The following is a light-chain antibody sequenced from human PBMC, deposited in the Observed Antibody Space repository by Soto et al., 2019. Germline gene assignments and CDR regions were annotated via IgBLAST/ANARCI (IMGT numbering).Light chain of an antibody. CDR1: QSILAY. V-gene: IGKV1-39*01. J-gene: IGKJ2*03. Sequence: IQMTQSPSSLSASVGDRVTITCRASQSILAYLNWYQVKPGKAPKLLIYSASSLQTGVPPRFSGSGSGTDVTLIISGLQADDGGSYFCQQTYATAFSFGQGTNLE. CDR2: SAS. CDR3: QQTYATAFS.